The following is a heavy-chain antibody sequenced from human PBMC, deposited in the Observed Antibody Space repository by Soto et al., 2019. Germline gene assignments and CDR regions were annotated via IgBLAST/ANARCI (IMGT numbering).Heavy chain of an antibody. D-gene: IGHD3-9*01. CDR1: GYTFTSYA. J-gene: IGHJ4*02. CDR3: ARVGGYFDWLQLDY. V-gene: IGHV1-3*01. Sequence: ASVKVSCKASGYTFTSYAMHWVRQAPGQSLEWMGWINAGNGNTKYSQKLQGRVTMTTDTSTSTAYMELRSLRSDDTAVYYCARVGGYFDWLQLDYCGQGHLVTVSS. CDR2: INAGNGNT.